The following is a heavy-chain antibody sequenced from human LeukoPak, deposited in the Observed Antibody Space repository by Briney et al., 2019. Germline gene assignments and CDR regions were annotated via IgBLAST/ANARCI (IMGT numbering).Heavy chain of an antibody. Sequence: GGSPRLSRAASGFTFSSYEMNWVRQAPGKGLEWVSYFSSSGSTIYYAGSVKSRFTNSRDNAKNPLYLQMNSLRAEGTAVYYCARVGRLAFDYWGQGTLVTVSS. CDR1: GFTFSSYE. J-gene: IGHJ4*02. D-gene: IGHD2-15*01. CDR2: FSSSGSTI. V-gene: IGHV3-48*03. CDR3: ARVGRLAFDY.